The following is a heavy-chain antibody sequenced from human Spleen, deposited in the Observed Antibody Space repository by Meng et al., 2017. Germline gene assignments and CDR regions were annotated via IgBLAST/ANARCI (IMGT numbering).Heavy chain of an antibody. V-gene: IGHV1-46*01. CDR2: INPSGGTT. J-gene: IGHJ3*02. Sequence: ASVKVSCKASGYTFTSFYMHWVRQAPGQGLEWMGMINPSGGTTTYVQKFQGRVTMTRDTSTSTVYMEVSSLRSEDTAMYYCARSYYDILTGSNLNAFDIWGQGTMVTVSS. CDR1: GYTFTSFY. CDR3: ARSYYDILTGSNLNAFDI. D-gene: IGHD3-9*01.